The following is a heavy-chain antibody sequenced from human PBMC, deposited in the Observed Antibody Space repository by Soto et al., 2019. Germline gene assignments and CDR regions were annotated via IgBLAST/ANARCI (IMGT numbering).Heavy chain of an antibody. CDR1: GFSFSNYS. Sequence: EVQLVESGGGLVQPGGSLRLSCAASGFSFSNYSMNWVRQAPGKGLEWVSYITSTSGTIYYADSVKGRFTTSRDNAKNSLYQQMNSLGDEDTAVYYCARLPKGTTVTSWGRGTLVTVSS. D-gene: IGHD4-17*01. CDR2: ITSTSGTI. J-gene: IGHJ4*02. V-gene: IGHV3-48*02. CDR3: ARLPKGTTVTS.